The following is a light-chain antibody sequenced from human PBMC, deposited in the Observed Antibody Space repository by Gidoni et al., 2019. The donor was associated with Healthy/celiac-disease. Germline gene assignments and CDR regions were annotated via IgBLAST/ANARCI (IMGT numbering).Light chain of an antibody. CDR3: QSYDSSLSGWV. J-gene: IGLJ3*02. CDR2: VNS. V-gene: IGLV1-40*01. Sequence: QSVLTQPPSVSWAPGQRVTITCTGSSPNIGAGYDVHWYQQLPGTAPKLLIYVNSNRPSWVPDRFSGSKSGTSASLAITGLQAEDEADYYCQSYDSSLSGWVFGGGTKLTVL. CDR1: SPNIGAGYD.